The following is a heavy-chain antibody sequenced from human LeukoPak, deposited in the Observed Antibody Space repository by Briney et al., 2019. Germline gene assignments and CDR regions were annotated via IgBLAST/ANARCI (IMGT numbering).Heavy chain of an antibody. J-gene: IGHJ4*02. Sequence: GGSLRLSCAASGLTFSSYSMNWVRQAPGKGLEWASSISSSSNYIYYADSVKGRFTISRGNAKNSLYLQMNSLRAEDTAVYYCARVPHAMVRGVIITEFYFDYWGQGTLVTVSS. CDR2: ISSSSNYI. CDR3: ARVPHAMVRGVIITEFYFDY. V-gene: IGHV3-21*01. CDR1: GLTFSSYS. D-gene: IGHD3-10*01.